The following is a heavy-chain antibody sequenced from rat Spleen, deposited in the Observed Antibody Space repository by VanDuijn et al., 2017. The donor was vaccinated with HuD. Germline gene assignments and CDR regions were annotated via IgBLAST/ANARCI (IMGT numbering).Heavy chain of an antibody. J-gene: IGHJ2*01. CDR2: MSSGGYGT. CDR1: GLSFSNYD. V-gene: IGHV5-25*01. CDR3: TRDPFDY. Sequence: EVQLVESGGGLVQPGRSMKLSCAASGLSFSNYDMAWVRQAPTKGLEWVASMSSGGYGTFYPDSVKGRFTISRDNAKSTLYLQMNSLRSEDTATYYCTRDPFDYWGQGVMVTVSS.